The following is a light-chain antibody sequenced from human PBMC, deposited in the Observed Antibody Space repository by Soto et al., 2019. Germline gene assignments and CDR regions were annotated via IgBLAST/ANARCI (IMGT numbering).Light chain of an antibody. Sequence: QSVLTQPASMSGSPGQSIAISCTGTSSDVGRFNFVSWYQQHPGKAPKLMIYDVDVRPSGISDRFSGSKSGNTASLTISGLQAEDEADYYCSSYSGSSTLVVFGGGTKLTVL. CDR1: SSDVGRFNF. CDR3: SSYSGSSTLVV. V-gene: IGLV2-14*01. J-gene: IGLJ2*01. CDR2: DVD.